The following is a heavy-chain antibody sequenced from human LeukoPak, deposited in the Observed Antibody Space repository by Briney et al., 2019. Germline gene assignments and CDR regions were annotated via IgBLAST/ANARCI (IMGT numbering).Heavy chain of an antibody. CDR2: IKSKTDGGTT. D-gene: IGHD6-13*01. CDR3: TTSQYSSSWYWFDP. V-gene: IGHV3-15*01. J-gene: IGHJ5*02. Sequence: GGSLRLSCAASGFTFSNAWMSWVRQAPGKGLEWVGRIKSKTDGGTTDYAAPVKGRFTISRDDSINTLYLQMNSLKTEDTAVYYCTTSQYSSSWYWFDPWGQGTLVTVSS. CDR1: GFTFSNAW.